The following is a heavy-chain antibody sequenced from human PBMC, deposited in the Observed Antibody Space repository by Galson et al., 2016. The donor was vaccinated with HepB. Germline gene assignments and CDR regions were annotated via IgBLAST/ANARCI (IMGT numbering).Heavy chain of an antibody. Sequence: SLRLSCAVSGFTFNSFAMHWVRQAPGKGLDWVAVISYDGSTIFYGDSVKGRFTISSDDSKNTVYLQMNSRRTEDTALYYCAKGALKCSSGWFDWFDPWGQGTLVTVSS. CDR3: AKGALKCSSGWFDWFDP. J-gene: IGHJ5*02. CDR2: ISYDGSTI. CDR1: GFTFNSFA. V-gene: IGHV3-30*18. D-gene: IGHD6-19*01.